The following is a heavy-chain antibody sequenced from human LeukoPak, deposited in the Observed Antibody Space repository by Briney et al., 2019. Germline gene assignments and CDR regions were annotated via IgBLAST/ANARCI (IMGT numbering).Heavy chain of an antibody. Sequence: SETLSLTCTVSGGSVTTHYWSWLRQSPGKGLEWIGYVYYTESANYNPSLKSRATISVDTSRNQFSLQLSYVPGADTAVYYCARGTLAYYFESWGQGTLVTVSS. CDR1: GGSVTTHY. CDR3: ARGTLAYYFES. J-gene: IGHJ4*02. V-gene: IGHV4-59*02. D-gene: IGHD3-3*02. CDR2: VYYTESA.